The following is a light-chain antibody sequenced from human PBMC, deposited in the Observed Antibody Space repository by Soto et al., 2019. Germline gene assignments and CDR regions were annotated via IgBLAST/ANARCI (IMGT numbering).Light chain of an antibody. Sequence: QSVLTQPASVSGSPGQSSTISCTGTSSDIGHYNYVSWYQQHPGKVPKLIISEVRNRPSGVSDRFSGSKSGNSASLTISGLQTEDEADYYCSSYTTASTQVFGSGTKVTVL. CDR1: SSDIGHYNY. CDR3: SSYTTASTQV. V-gene: IGLV2-14*01. J-gene: IGLJ1*01. CDR2: EVR.